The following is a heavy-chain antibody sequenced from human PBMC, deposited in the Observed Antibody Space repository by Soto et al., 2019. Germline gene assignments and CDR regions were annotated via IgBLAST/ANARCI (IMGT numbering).Heavy chain of an antibody. V-gene: IGHV3-23*01. CDR1: GFMFSAYA. CDR2: MSGTSDDT. CDR3: AREDGGSRFDY. J-gene: IGHJ4*02. Sequence: EVHLLESGGGLVQPGGSLRLSCAASGFMFSAYAMHWVRQAPGQGLEWVSSMSGTSDDTYYADSVKGRFTVSRDSSTDTLYLQLNSRRAEDTGLYFCAREDGGSRFDYWGQGTLVIVSS. D-gene: IGHD1-26*01.